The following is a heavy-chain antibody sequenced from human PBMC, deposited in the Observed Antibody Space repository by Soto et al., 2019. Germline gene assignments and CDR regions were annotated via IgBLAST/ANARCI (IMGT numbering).Heavy chain of an antibody. CDR2: IYYSGST. CDR1: GGSISSYY. J-gene: IGHJ6*03. CDR3: ARQAAVTGTEYYYYYYYMDV. V-gene: IGHV4-59*08. D-gene: IGHD1-7*01. Sequence: SETLSLTCTVSGGSISSYYWSWIRQPPGKGLEWIGYIYYSGSTNYNPSLKSRVTISVDTSKNQFSLKLSSVTAADTAVYYCARQAAVTGTEYYYYYYYMDVWGKGTTVTVSS.